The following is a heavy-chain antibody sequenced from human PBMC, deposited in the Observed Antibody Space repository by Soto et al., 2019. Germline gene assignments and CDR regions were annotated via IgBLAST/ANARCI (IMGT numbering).Heavy chain of an antibody. Sequence: QVQLVQSGAEVKKPGSSVKVSCKASGGTFSSYAISWVRQAPGQGLEWMGGIIPIFGKANYAQKFQGRVTITSDESTSTAYMELSSLRSEDTSVYYCARVSTAAAGDEYFQHWGQGTLVTVSS. CDR2: IIPIFGKA. CDR3: ARVSTAAAGDEYFQH. D-gene: IGHD6-13*01. V-gene: IGHV1-69*05. CDR1: GGTFSSYA. J-gene: IGHJ1*01.